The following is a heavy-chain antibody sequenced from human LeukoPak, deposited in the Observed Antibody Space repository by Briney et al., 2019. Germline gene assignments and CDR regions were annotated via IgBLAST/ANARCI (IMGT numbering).Heavy chain of an antibody. D-gene: IGHD2-2*02. CDR2: IYYDGST. CDR1: GGSISSYY. Sequence: SETLSLTCTVSGGSISSYYWSWIRQPPGKGLEWIGYIYYDGSTYYNPALNSRVTISIDTSKNQFSLKLNSVTAADTAVYYCARRLCSSLTCNIGPSGNWLDPWGQGTLVTVSS. V-gene: IGHV4-59*08. CDR3: ARRLCSSLTCNIGPSGNWLDP. J-gene: IGHJ5*02.